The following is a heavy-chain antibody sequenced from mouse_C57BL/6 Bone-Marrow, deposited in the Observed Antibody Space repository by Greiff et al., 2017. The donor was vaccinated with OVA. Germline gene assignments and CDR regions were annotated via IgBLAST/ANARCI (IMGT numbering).Heavy chain of an antibody. D-gene: IGHD1-1*01. J-gene: IGHJ1*03. CDR2: IHTNSGST. Sequence: VQLKQPGAELVKPGASVKLSCKASGYTFTSYWMHWVKQRPGQGLEWIGMIHTNSGSTNYNEKVKSKATLSVDKSTGPAYMQLSSLTSEDSAVYYCARITTVYFYFWGTGTSVPDSS. CDR3: ARITTVYFYF. V-gene: IGHV1-64*01. CDR1: GYTFTSYW.